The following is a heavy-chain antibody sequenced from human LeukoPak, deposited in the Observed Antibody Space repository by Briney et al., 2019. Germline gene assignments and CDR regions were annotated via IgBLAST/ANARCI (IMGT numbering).Heavy chain of an antibody. CDR2: IYHSGST. J-gene: IGHJ5*02. Sequence: SETLSLTCNVSGASISSGRNYWGWIRQPPGKGLEWIGSIYHSGSTYYNPSLKSRVTISVDTSKNQFSLKLSSVTAADTAVYYCARASFSRPTTVTPSNWFDPWGQGTLVTVSS. D-gene: IGHD4-17*01. CDR3: ARASFSRPTTVTPSNWFDP. CDR1: GASISSGRNY. V-gene: IGHV4-39*07.